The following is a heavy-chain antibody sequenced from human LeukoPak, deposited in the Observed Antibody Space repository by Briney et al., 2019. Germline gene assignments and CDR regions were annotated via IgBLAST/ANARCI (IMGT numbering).Heavy chain of an antibody. V-gene: IGHV3-21*01. D-gene: IGHD1-26*01. Sequence: KPGGSLRLSCAASGFTFSSYAMSWVRQAPGKGLEWVSSISSSSSYIYYADSVKGRFTISRDNAKNSLYLQMNSLRAEDTAVYYCASHKTIVGATTSDWGQGTLVTVSS. J-gene: IGHJ4*02. CDR2: ISSSSSYI. CDR3: ASHKTIVGATTSD. CDR1: GFTFSSYA.